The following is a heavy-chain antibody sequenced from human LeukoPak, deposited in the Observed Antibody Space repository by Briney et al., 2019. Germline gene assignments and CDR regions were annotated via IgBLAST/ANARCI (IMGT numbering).Heavy chain of an antibody. J-gene: IGHJ6*02. D-gene: IGHD6-19*01. CDR3: AKGRYPGIAVAGTYYYGMDV. Sequence: GGSLRLSCAASGFTFDDYAMHWVRQAPGKGLEWVSGISWNSGSIGYADSVRGRFTISRDNAKNSLYLQMNSLRAEDTALYYCAKGRYPGIAVAGTYYYGMDVWGQGTTVTVSS. CDR2: ISWNSGSI. CDR1: GFTFDDYA. V-gene: IGHV3-9*01.